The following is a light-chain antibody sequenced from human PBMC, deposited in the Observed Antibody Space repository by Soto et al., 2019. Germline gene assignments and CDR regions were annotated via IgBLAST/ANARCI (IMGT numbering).Light chain of an antibody. J-gene: IGKJ5*01. CDR2: DAS. CDR3: QQYYSSPIT. CDR1: QSLNNY. Sequence: QMTQSASTLSASFGDRDIITCRASQSLNNYLAWYQQIPGKAPKLLIYDASTLERGVPSRFSGTGSGTEFTLTISSLQPDDFATYYCQQYYSSPITFGQGTRLEI. V-gene: IGKV1-5*01.